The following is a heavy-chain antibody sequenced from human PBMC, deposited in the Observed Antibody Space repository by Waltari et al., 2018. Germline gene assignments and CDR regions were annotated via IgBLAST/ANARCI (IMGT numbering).Heavy chain of an antibody. Sequence: QVQLQESGPGLVKPSETLSLTCAVSGYSISSGYYWGWIRQPPGKGLEWIGSIYHSGSTYYNPSLKSRVTISVDTSKNQFSLKLSSVTAADTAVYYCARNGATGYYYYGMDVWGQGTTVTVSS. CDR3: ARNGATGYYYYGMDV. CDR1: GYSISSGYY. J-gene: IGHJ6*02. D-gene: IGHD1-1*01. CDR2: IYHSGST. V-gene: IGHV4-38-2*01.